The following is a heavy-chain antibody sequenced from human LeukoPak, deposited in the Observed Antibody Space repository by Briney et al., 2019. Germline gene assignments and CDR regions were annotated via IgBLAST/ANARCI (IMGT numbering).Heavy chain of an antibody. J-gene: IGHJ4*02. CDR1: GFTFSSYR. Sequence: GGSLRLSCAASGFTFSSYRMNWVRQAPGKGLEWVSSISSSSSYIYYADSVEGRFTISRDNAKNSMYLQMNSLRAEDTAVYYCARVDYDSSGPDYWGQGTLVTVSS. D-gene: IGHD3-22*01. CDR2: ISSSSSYI. V-gene: IGHV3-21*01. CDR3: ARVDYDSSGPDY.